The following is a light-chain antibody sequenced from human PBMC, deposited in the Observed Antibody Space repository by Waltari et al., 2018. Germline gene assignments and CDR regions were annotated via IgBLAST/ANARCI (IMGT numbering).Light chain of an antibody. Sequence: EIVMTQSPATLSVSPGERATLSCRASQSVSSNLALYQQKPGQAPRILIYGASTRATGIPARFSGSGSGTEFTLTISSLQSEDFAVYYCQQYNNWPLTFGGGTKVEIK. V-gene: IGKV3-15*01. CDR1: QSVSSN. CDR3: QQYNNWPLT. J-gene: IGKJ4*01. CDR2: GAS.